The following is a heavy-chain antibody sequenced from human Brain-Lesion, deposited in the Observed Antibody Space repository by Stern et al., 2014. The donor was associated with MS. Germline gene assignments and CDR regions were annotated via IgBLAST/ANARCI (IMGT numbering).Heavy chain of an antibody. V-gene: IGHV1-24*01. Sequence: QVQLGQSGAEVKKPGASVKVSCKVSGYTLTELSMHWVRQAPGKGLEWMGTFDPEDGETIYAQKFQGRVTMTEDTSTDTAYMELSSLRSEDTAVYYCATGDFRQQLVPGPYYFYGMDVWGQGTTVTVS. CDR2: FDPEDGET. D-gene: IGHD6-13*01. J-gene: IGHJ6*02. CDR1: GYTLTELS. CDR3: ATGDFRQQLVPGPYYFYGMDV.